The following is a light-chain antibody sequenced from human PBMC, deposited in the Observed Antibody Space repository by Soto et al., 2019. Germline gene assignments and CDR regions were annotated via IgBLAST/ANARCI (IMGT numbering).Light chain of an antibody. CDR2: GAF. V-gene: IGKV3-20*01. Sequence: EIVLTQSPGTLSLSPGERATVSCRASHTVRDEYLAWYQQKRGQPPRLLIYGAFNRAGGIPYRFSGSGSGTDFTLTISRLEPEDFAVFYCQQNDNSPWTFGQGTKVDI. CDR3: QQNDNSPWT. CDR1: HTVRDEY. J-gene: IGKJ1*01.